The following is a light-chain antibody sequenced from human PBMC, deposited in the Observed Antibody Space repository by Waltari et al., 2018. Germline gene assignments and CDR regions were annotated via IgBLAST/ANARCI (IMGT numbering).Light chain of an antibody. V-gene: IGKV3-20*01. CDR2: GAS. Sequence: EIVLTQSPGTLPLSPGERATLFCRASQSIGKYLVWYQQKPGQAPRLLIYGASTRATGIPDRFSGGGSGTDFSLSITRLEPEDFAVYYCQHYVRLPATFGQGTTVEI. CDR3: QHYVRLPAT. J-gene: IGKJ1*01. CDR1: QSIGKY.